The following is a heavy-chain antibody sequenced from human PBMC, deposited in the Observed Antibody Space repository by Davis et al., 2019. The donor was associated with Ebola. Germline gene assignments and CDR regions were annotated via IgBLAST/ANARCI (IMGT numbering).Heavy chain of an antibody. CDR2: IIPIFGTA. Sequence: SVKVSCKASGYTFTSYAMHWVRQAPGQGLEWMGGIIPIFGTANYAQKFQGRVTITADESTSTAYMELSSLRSEDTAVYYCTTTYYDFWSGYYLFDYWGQGTLVTVSS. CDR1: GYTFTSYA. J-gene: IGHJ4*02. D-gene: IGHD3-3*01. CDR3: TTTYYDFWSGYYLFDY. V-gene: IGHV1-69*13.